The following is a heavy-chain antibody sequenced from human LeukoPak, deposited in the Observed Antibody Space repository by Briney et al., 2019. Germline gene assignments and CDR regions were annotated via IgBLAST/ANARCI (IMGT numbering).Heavy chain of an antibody. V-gene: IGHV4-59*01. CDR2: IYYSGGT. J-gene: IGHJ6*04. CDR3: ARDPGYDIKSWYYYGMDV. CDR1: GGSISSYY. D-gene: IGHD3-9*01. Sequence: PSETLSLTCTVSGGSISSYYWSWIRQPPGKGLEWIGYIYYSGGTNYNPSLKSRVTISVDTSKNQFSLKLSSVTAADTAVYYCARDPGYDIKSWYYYGMDVWGKGTTVTVSS.